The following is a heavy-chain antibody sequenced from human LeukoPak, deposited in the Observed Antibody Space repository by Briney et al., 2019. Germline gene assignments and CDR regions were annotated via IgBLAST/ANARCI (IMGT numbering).Heavy chain of an antibody. J-gene: IGHJ4*02. V-gene: IGHV2-5*02. Sequence: SGPTLVKPTQTLTLTCTFSGFSLSTSGVGVGWIRQPPGKALEWLALIYWDDDKRYSPSLKSRLTITKDTSKNQVVLTMTNMDPVDTATYYCAHRAEMPPGGRNCYFDYCGQGTLVTVSS. D-gene: IGHD3-16*01. CDR2: IYWDDDK. CDR1: GFSLSTSGVG. CDR3: AHRAEMPPGGRNCYFDY.